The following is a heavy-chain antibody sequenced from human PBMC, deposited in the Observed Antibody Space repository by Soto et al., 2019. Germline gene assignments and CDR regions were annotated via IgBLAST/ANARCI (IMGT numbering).Heavy chain of an antibody. Sequence: PGGSLRLSCETSGFSFSVYGMHWVRQAPGKGLEWVAVIWYDASKQFYAASVEGRFTISRDNSKAILYLQMNSLRAEDTAVYYCAAWAEGATEVHWCQGTLVTVSS. V-gene: IGHV3-33*01. D-gene: IGHD2-15*01. CDR2: IWYDASKQ. CDR1: GFSFSVYG. CDR3: AAWAEGATEVH. J-gene: IGHJ4*02.